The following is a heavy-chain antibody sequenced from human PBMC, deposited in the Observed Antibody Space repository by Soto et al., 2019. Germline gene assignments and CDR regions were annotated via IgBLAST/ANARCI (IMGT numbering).Heavy chain of an antibody. CDR1: GYTFTSYG. CDR2: ISAYNGNT. D-gene: IGHD6-13*01. J-gene: IGHJ5*02. Sequence: ASVKVSCRASGYTFTSYGISWVRQAPGQGLEWMGWISAYNGNTNYAQKLQGRGTMTTGKSTSTAYMELRSLRSDDTAVYYCARDDGQQQLEDAWFDPWGQGALVTVSA. V-gene: IGHV1-18*01. CDR3: ARDDGQQQLEDAWFDP.